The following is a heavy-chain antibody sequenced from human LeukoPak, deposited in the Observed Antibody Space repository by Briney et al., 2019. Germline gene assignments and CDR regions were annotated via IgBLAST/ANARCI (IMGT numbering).Heavy chain of an antibody. V-gene: IGHV4-59*01. CDR2: IYYSGNT. CDR3: ASRSSSWYHYFDY. Sequence: SETLSLTCTVSGGSISSSYWSWIRQPPGKGLEWIGYIYYSGNTNYNPSLKSRVTISVDTSKNQFSLKLTSVTAADTAVYYCASRSSSWYHYFDYWGQGTLVTVSS. D-gene: IGHD6-13*01. CDR1: GGSISSSY. J-gene: IGHJ4*02.